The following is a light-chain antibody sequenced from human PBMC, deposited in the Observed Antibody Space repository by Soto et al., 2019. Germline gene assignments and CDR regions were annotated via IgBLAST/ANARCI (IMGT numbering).Light chain of an antibody. V-gene: IGKV1-33*01. CDR2: DAS. J-gene: IGKJ4*01. CDR3: QQYDNLPLLT. Sequence: DIQMTQSPSSLSASVGDRVTITCQASQDIANYLNWYQQKPGKAPKLLIYDASNLEPGVPSRFSGRRSGTDFTFTISNLQPEDFATSYCQQYDNLPLLTFGGGTKVESK. CDR1: QDIANY.